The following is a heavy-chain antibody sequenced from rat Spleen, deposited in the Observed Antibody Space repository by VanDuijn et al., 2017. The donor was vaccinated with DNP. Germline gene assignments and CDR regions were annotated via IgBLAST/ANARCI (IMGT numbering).Heavy chain of an antibody. Sequence: EVHLVESGGGLVQPGRSLKLSCAASGFSFSDYDMAWVRQAPTKGLEWVACMSPTSRSSYRDSVKGRFTVSRDDAKSILYLQMDSLRSEDTATYYCTRGGTYYFDYWGQGVMVTVSS. J-gene: IGHJ2*01. V-gene: IGHV5-20*01. CDR2: MSPTSRSS. CDR1: GFSFSDYD. CDR3: TRGGTYYFDY.